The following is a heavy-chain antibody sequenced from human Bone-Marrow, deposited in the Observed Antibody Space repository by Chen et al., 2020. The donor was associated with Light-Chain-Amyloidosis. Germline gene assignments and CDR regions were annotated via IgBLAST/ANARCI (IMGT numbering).Heavy chain of an antibody. J-gene: IGHJ5*02. CDR2: ISGSSSAI. Sequence: EVQLVESGGGLVQPGGSLRLSCSASGFAFSNYGMNWVRQAPGKGLGWISYISGSSSAISYADSVNGRFTISRDNAKNSLSLQMNSLRAEDTAIYYCARRSYGGPDRWGQGTLVTVSS. D-gene: IGHD4-17*01. V-gene: IGHV3-48*01. CDR1: GFAFSNYG. CDR3: ARRSYGGPDR.